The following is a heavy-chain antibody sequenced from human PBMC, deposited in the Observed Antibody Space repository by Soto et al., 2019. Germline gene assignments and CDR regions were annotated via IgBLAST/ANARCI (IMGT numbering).Heavy chain of an antibody. D-gene: IGHD2-15*01. CDR1: GYTSTSYA. J-gene: IGHJ4*02. CDR3: ARGTVVTHFDY. V-gene: IGHV1-3*05. Sequence: QVQLVQSGAEEKKPGASVKVSCKASGYTSTSYAMHWVRQAPGQRLEWMGWINAGNGNTKYSQKFQGRVTITRDTSASTAYMELSSLRSEDTAVYYCARGTVVTHFDYWGQGTLVTVSS. CDR2: INAGNGNT.